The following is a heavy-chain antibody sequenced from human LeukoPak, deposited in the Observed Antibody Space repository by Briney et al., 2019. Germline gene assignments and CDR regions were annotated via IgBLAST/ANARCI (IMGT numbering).Heavy chain of an antibody. J-gene: IGHJ4*02. V-gene: IGHV2-5*02. CDR1: GFSLTTIGVG. Sequence: SGPTLVKPTQPPTLTCTFSGFSLTTIGVGVGWIRQPPGKALEWLALIYWDDDKRYSPSLKSRLTITKDTSKNQVVLTMTNMDPVDTATYYCAFYGAFIFEYWGQGTLVTVSS. CDR3: AFYGAFIFEY. D-gene: IGHD4-17*01. CDR2: IYWDDDK.